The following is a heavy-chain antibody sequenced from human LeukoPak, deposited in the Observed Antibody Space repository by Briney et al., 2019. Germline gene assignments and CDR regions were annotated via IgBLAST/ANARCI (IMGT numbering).Heavy chain of an antibody. CDR3: ARGLVVGGFHYYYYGTDV. CDR2: MNPNSSNT. D-gene: IGHD1-26*01. J-gene: IGHJ6*02. CDR1: GYTFTSYD. Sequence: ASVKVSCKASGYTFTSYDINWVRQATGQGLEWMGWMNPNSSNTGYAQKFQGRVTMTRNTSISTAYMELSSLRSEDTAVYYCARGLVVGGFHYYYYGTDVWGQGTTVTVSS. V-gene: IGHV1-8*01.